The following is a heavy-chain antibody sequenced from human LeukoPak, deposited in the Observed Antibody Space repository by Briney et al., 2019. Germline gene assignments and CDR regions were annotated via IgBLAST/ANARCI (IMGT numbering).Heavy chain of an antibody. D-gene: IGHD3-9*01. CDR3: ARYHRPGRHFDWLMPHWFDP. V-gene: IGHV3-11*06. Sequence: GGSLRLSCAASGFTFSDYYMSWIRQAPGKGLEWVSYISSSGSYTNYADSVKGRFTISRDNAKNSLYLQMNSLRAEDTAVYYCARYHRPGRHFDWLMPHWFDPWGQGTLVTVSS. CDR2: ISSSGSYT. CDR1: GFTFSDYY. J-gene: IGHJ5*02.